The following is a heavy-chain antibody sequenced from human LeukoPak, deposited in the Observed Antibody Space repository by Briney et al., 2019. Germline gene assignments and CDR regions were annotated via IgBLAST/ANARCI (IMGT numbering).Heavy chain of an antibody. V-gene: IGHV3-23*01. D-gene: IGHD5-18*01. J-gene: IGHJ5*02. CDR2: ISGSGVGT. CDR3: ARGGYIYGSRGNWFDP. CDR1: GFTFSSYA. Sequence: PGGSLRLSCAASGFTFSSYAMSWVRQAPGKGLEWVSAISGSGVGTYYADSVKGRFTISRDNSKNTLYLRMNSLRAEDTAVYYCARGGYIYGSRGNWFDPWGQGTLVTVSS.